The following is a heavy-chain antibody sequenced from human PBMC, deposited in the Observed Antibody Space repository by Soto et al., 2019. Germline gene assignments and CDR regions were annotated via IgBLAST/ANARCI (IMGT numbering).Heavy chain of an antibody. D-gene: IGHD6-13*01. J-gene: IGHJ6*02. CDR1: GGSFSGYY. V-gene: IGHV4-34*01. Sequence: SETLSLTCAVYGGSFSGYYWSWIRQPPGKGLEWIGEINHSGSTNYNPSLKSRVTISVDTSKNQFSLKLGSVTAADTAVYYCARLAQSSRSSSWYQGYYYYGMDVWGQGTTVTSP. CDR3: ARLAQSSRSSSWYQGYYYYGMDV. CDR2: INHSGST.